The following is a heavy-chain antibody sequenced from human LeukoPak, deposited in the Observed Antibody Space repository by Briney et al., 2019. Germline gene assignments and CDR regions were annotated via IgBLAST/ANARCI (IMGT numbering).Heavy chain of an antibody. CDR1: GFTLKSNA. D-gene: IGHD1-26*01. V-gene: IGHV3-23*01. J-gene: IGHJ4*02. CDR3: AKDRGVVGSTPSNFDY. CDR2: ICGSGGGT. Sequence: GGSLRLSCAASGFTLKSNAMNWVPHAPEEGLEWVSGICGSGGGTYSADSVKGRFTISRDNSKKTVYLQMNSLRAEDAAVYYCAKDRGVVGSTPSNFDYWGEGTLVTVSS.